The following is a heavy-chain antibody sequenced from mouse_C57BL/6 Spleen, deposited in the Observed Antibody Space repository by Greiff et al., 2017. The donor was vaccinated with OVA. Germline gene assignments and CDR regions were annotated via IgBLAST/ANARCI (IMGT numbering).Heavy chain of an antibody. Sequence: EVQVVESEGGLVQPGSSMKLSCTASGFTFSDYYMAWVRQVPEKGLEWVANINYEGSSTYYLDSLKSRFIISRDNAKNILYLQMSSLKSEDTATYYCARDRHYGSSYGFAYWGQGTLVTVSA. V-gene: IGHV5-16*01. J-gene: IGHJ3*01. CDR1: GFTFSDYY. CDR3: ARDRHYGSSYGFAY. D-gene: IGHD1-1*01. CDR2: INYEGSST.